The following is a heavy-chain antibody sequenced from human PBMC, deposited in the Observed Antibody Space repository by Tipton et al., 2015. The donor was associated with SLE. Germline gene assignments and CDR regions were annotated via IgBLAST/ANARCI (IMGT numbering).Heavy chain of an antibody. Sequence: GSLRLSCAASGFIFSSYSMNWVRQAPGKGLEWVSYISSSSSTMYYADSVKGRFTISRDNAKNSLYLQMNSLRAEDTAVYYCATQSSSFWGGKGDYWGQGTLVTVSS. J-gene: IGHJ4*02. CDR1: GFIFSSYS. D-gene: IGHD3-3*01. CDR3: ATQSSSFWGGKGDY. V-gene: IGHV3-48*01. CDR2: ISSSSSTM.